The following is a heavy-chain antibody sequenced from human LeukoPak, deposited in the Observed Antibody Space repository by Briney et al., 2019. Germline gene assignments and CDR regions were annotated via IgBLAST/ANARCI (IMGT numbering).Heavy chain of an antibody. Sequence: GRSQRLSCAASGFTFSSYGMHWVRQAPGKGLEWVALIWYDGSNQYYADSVTGRFTISRDNSKNTLYLQMNSLRAEDTAVYYCAKSPNYGRNYYYYYMDVWGKGTTVTVSS. J-gene: IGHJ6*03. D-gene: IGHD3-10*01. CDR2: IWYDGSNQ. V-gene: IGHV3-33*06. CDR3: AKSPNYGRNYYYYYMDV. CDR1: GFTFSSYG.